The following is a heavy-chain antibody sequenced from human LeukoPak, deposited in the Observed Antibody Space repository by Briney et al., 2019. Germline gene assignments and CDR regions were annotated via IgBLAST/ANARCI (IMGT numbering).Heavy chain of an antibody. V-gene: IGHV3-23*01. CDR1: GFTFSSYA. J-gene: IGHJ6*03. CDR3: AKDAYYDWGSYRYYYYYMDV. CDR2: ISGSGGST. D-gene: IGHD3-10*01. Sequence: WGSLRLSCAASGFTFSSYAMSWVRQGPGKGLEWVSAISGSGGSTYYADSVKGRFTISRDNSKNTLYLQMNSLRAEDTAVYYCAKDAYYDWGSYRYYYYYMDVWGKGTTVTISS.